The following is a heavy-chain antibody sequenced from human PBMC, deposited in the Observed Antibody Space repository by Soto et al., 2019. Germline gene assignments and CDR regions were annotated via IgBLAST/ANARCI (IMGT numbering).Heavy chain of an antibody. D-gene: IGHD5-12*01. CDR2: IYGDNDK. CDR1: GFSLTTSEVY. Sequence: QITLKESGPTLVEPTQTLTLTCTFSGFSLTTSEVYVGWIRQPPGKALEWLALIYGDNDKRYSPSLKSRLTITKDTSKNQVVLTMTNMDPVDTATYYCARSTLATDFEYWGQGTLVTVSS. CDR3: ARSTLATDFEY. V-gene: IGHV2-5*02. J-gene: IGHJ4*02.